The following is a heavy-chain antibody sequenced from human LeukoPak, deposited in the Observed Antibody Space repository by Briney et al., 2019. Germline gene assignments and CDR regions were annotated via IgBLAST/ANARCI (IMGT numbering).Heavy chain of an antibody. CDR1: GGSISSGGYY. CDR3: ARDGTGLDAFDI. CDR2: IYYSGGT. D-gene: IGHD6-13*01. J-gene: IGHJ3*02. Sequence: SQTLSLTCTVSGGSISSGGYYWSWIRQHPGKGLEWIGYIYYSGGTYYNPSLKSRVTISVDTSKNQFSLKLSSVTAADTAVYYCARDGTGLDAFDIWGQGTMVTVSS. V-gene: IGHV4-31*03.